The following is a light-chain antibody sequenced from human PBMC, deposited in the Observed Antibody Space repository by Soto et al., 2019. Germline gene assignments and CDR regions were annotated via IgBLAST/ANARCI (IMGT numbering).Light chain of an antibody. V-gene: IGKV3-15*01. CDR1: QTVNQK. J-gene: IGKJ2*01. CDR3: QQFNTWPHT. Sequence: EIFLTQSPATLSVSPGERATLSCRASQTVNQKLGWYQQRPGQPPRLLIYVASTRATGIPARFSGSGSGTEYTLTISSLQAEDSAVYYCQQFNTWPHTFGQGTKLEIK. CDR2: VAS.